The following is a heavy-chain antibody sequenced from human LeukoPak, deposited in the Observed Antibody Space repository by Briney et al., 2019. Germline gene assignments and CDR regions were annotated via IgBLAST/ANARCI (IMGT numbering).Heavy chain of an antibody. CDR1: GFIFRNYW. J-gene: IGHJ4*02. Sequence: PGGSLRLSCAASGFIFRNYWMSWVRQAPGKGLEWVTNIKEDGSEKHYVDSAKGRFTISRDNTKNSLYLQMNSLRAEDTAVYYCARDWRPSASSLDYWGQGTLVTVSS. CDR2: IKEDGSEK. CDR3: ARDWRPSASSLDY. V-gene: IGHV3-7*01.